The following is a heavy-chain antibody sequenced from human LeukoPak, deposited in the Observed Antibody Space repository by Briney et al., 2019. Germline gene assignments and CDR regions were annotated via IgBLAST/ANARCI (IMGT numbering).Heavy chain of an antibody. CDR3: ASLVPPWYYFDX. Sequence: GGSLRLSCAASGFTFSDYYMSWIRQAPGKGLEWVSYISSSGSTIYYADSVKGRFTISRDNAKNSLYLQMNSLRAEDTAVYYCASLVPPWYYFDXXXQGXLXTVXS. V-gene: IGHV3-11*04. CDR1: GFTFSDYY. CDR2: ISSSGSTI. D-gene: IGHD6-6*01. J-gene: IGHJ4*02.